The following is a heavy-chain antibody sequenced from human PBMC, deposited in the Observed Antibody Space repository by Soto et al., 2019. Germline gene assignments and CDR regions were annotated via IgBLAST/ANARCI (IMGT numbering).Heavy chain of an antibody. CDR1: GGTISSRGYY. CDR2: IYYSGST. V-gene: IGHV4-31*03. Sequence: SETLSLTCTVSGGTISSRGYYWSRIRQHPGKGLEWIGYIYYSGSTYYNPSLKSRVTISVDTSKNQFSLKLSSVTAADTAVYYCARDTGAKEYYYYGMDVWGQGTTVTVSS. D-gene: IGHD3-10*01. J-gene: IGHJ6*02. CDR3: ARDTGAKEYYYYGMDV.